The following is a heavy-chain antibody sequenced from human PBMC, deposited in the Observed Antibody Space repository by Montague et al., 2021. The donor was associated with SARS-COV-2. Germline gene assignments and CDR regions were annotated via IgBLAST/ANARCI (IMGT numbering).Heavy chain of an antibody. CDR1: GGSISSYY. J-gene: IGHJ2*01. CDR2: IYYSGST. Sequence: SETLSLTCTVSGGSISSYYWNWIRQFPGKGLEWIGYIYYSGSTKYNPSFKSRVTMLVDTSKRQMSLRLNSVTAADTAVYYCAGDRGRFWHFDLWGRGTLVTVSS. CDR3: AGDRGRFWHFDL. D-gene: IGHD5-12*01. V-gene: IGHV4-59*01.